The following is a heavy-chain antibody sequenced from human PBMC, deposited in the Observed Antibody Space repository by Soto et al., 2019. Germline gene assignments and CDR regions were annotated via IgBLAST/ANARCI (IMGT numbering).Heavy chain of an antibody. J-gene: IGHJ4*02. CDR1: GFTFSSYA. CDR3: ANSDGFCGYYFDY. Sequence: EVQLLESGGGLVQPGGSLRLSCAASGFTFSSYAMSWVRQAPGKGLEWVSAISGSGGSTYYADSVKGRFTISRDNSKNTLYMQMNSLRAEDTAVYYCANSDGFCGYYFDYWGQGTLVTVSS. CDR2: ISGSGGST. V-gene: IGHV3-23*01. D-gene: IGHD3-3*01.